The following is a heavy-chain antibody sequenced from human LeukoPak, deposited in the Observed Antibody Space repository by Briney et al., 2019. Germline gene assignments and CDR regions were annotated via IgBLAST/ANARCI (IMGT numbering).Heavy chain of an antibody. CDR3: ARNAGNSDVDY. D-gene: IGHD4-23*01. CDR1: GGSIASSYW. J-gene: IGHJ4*02. CDR2: IYHSGST. Sequence: SGTLSLTCAVSGGSIASSYWWTWVRQPPGKGLEWIGEIYHSGSTNYNPSLRSRVTISVDKSDNQFSLKLNPMTAADTAVYYCARNAGNSDVDYWGQGTLVTVSS. V-gene: IGHV4-4*02.